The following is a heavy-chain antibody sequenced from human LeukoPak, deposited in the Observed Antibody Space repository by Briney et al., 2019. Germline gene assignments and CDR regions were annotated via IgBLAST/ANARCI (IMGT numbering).Heavy chain of an antibody. CDR3: AKELSPYTSRGWDY. CDR2: ISWDGKVK. V-gene: IGHV3-30*18. J-gene: IGHJ4*02. Sequence: GGSLRLSCAASGFTFSSFSMNWVRQAPGKGLEWVAVISWDGKVKYYADSVRGRFTISRDNSKNTLSLQMNSLRAEDTAVYYCAKELSPYTSRGWDYWGQGTLVTVSS. CDR1: GFTFSSFS. D-gene: IGHD6-13*01.